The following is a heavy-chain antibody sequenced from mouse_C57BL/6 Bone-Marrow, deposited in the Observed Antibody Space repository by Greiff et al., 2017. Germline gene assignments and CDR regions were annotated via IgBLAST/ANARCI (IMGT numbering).Heavy chain of an antibody. Sequence: VQLQQSGAELARPGASVKLSCKASGYTFTSYGISWVKQRTGQGLEWIGEIYPRSGNTYYNEKFKGKATLTADKSSSTAYMQLSSLTSEDSAVYYCARSDPIRGYFDYWGQGTTLTVSS. J-gene: IGHJ2*01. CDR1: GYTFTSYG. CDR3: ARSDPIRGYFDY. CDR2: IYPRSGNT. V-gene: IGHV1-81*01. D-gene: IGHD1-1*01.